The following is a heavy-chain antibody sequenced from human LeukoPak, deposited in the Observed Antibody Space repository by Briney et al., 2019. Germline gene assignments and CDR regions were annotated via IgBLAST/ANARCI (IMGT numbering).Heavy chain of an antibody. CDR3: ARVWYYGSGSYYNPTTYFDY. Sequence: GGSLRLSCAASGFTVSSNYMSWVRQAPGKGLEWVSVIYSGGSTYYADSVKGRFTISRDNSKNTLYLQMNSLRAEDTAVYYCARVWYYGSGSYYNPTTYFDYWGQGTLVTVSS. CDR1: GFTVSSNY. V-gene: IGHV3-53*01. CDR2: IYSGGST. D-gene: IGHD3-10*01. J-gene: IGHJ4*02.